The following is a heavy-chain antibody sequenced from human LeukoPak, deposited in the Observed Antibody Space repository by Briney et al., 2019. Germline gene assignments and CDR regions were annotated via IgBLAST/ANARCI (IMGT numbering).Heavy chain of an antibody. Sequence: GGSLRLSCAASGFTFNYCWMHWFRQAPGKGLVWVSRVTHDGSGTSYADSVKGRFTISRDNAKNTLYLEMNSLRAEDTAVYYCAREGVYPFDYWGQGTLVTVSS. D-gene: IGHD6-13*01. V-gene: IGHV3-74*01. J-gene: IGHJ4*02. CDR1: GFTFNYCW. CDR3: AREGVYPFDY. CDR2: VTHDGSGT.